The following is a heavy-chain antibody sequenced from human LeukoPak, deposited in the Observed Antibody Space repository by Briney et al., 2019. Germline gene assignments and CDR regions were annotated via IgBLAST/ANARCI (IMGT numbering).Heavy chain of an antibody. Sequence: ASVKVSCKASGYTFTSYYMHWVRQAPGQGLEWMGIINPSGGSTSYAQKFQGRVTMTRNTSISTAYMELSSLRSEDTAVYYCAEAAGGGFDPWGQGTLVTVSS. CDR2: INPSGGST. CDR1: GYTFTSYY. V-gene: IGHV1-46*01. J-gene: IGHJ5*02. CDR3: AEAAGGGFDP. D-gene: IGHD6-13*01.